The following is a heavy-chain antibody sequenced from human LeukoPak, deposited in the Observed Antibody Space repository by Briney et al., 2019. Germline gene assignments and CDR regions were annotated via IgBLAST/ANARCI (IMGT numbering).Heavy chain of an antibody. CDR2: ISDSGGST. D-gene: IGHD6-13*01. Sequence: GGSLRLSCAASGFTFSSYAMTWVRQAPGKGLEWVSAISDSGGSTYYADSVKGRFTISRDNSRNTLYLQMISLRAEDTAVYYCARGAARPGYTTSWYFWFDPWGQGTLVTVSS. J-gene: IGHJ5*02. CDR1: GFTFSSYA. V-gene: IGHV3-23*01. CDR3: ARGAARPGYTTSWYFWFDP.